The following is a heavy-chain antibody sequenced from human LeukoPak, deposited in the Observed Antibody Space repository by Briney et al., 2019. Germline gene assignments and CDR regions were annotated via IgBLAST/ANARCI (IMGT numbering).Heavy chain of an antibody. CDR3: ARRQQLGGGFDY. CDR1: GGSISSSSYY. J-gene: IGHJ4*02. D-gene: IGHD6-13*01. CDR2: IYYSGST. V-gene: IGHV4-39*01. Sequence: SETLSLTCTVSGGSISSSSYYWGWIRQPPGKGLEWIGSIYYSGSTYYNPSLKSRVTISVDTSKNQFSLKLSPVTAADTAVYYCARRQQLGGGFDYWGQGTLVTVSS.